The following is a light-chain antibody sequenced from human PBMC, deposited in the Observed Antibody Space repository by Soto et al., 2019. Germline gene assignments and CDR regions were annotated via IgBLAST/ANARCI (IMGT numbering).Light chain of an antibody. CDR1: SSDDGSYNL. Sequence: QSALTQPASVSGSPGQSITISCTGTSSDDGSYNLVSWYQQHPGKAPKLMIYEVSKRPSGVSNRFSGSKSGNTASLTISGLQAEDEADYYCCSYAGSRVFGGGTQLTVL. V-gene: IGLV2-23*02. CDR3: CSYAGSRV. J-gene: IGLJ2*01. CDR2: EVS.